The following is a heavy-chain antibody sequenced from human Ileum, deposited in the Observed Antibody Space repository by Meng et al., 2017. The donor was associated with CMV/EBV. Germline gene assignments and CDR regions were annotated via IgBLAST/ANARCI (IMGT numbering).Heavy chain of an antibody. Sequence: QVQLVQAGAEVKKPGASVKVSCKASGYTFTGYYIHWVRQAPGEGPEWMGIINPGDGSTNYAQKFQGRVTMTRDTSTTTVHMELSSLRSEDTAVYYCARGPSRTDFDYWGQGTLVTVSS. V-gene: IGHV1-46*01. CDR1: GYTFTGYY. CDR2: INPGDGST. J-gene: IGHJ4*02. D-gene: IGHD1-14*01. CDR3: ARGPSRTDFDY.